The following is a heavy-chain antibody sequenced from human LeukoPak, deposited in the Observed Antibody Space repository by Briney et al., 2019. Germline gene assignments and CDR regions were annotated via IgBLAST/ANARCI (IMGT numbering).Heavy chain of an antibody. Sequence: EPGPTLVKPTQALALTCTFSGFSLTTTGVGVGWIRQSPRKALEWLALLYWDDDKRYNPSLKNRLTIMKDASRNQVVLTLTNVDPVDTGTYYCAHRRSGYNWNHGDFDYWGQGTLVTVSS. D-gene: IGHD1-14*01. CDR3: AHRRSGYNWNHGDFDY. V-gene: IGHV2-5*02. CDR2: LYWDDDK. CDR1: GFSLTTTGVG. J-gene: IGHJ4*02.